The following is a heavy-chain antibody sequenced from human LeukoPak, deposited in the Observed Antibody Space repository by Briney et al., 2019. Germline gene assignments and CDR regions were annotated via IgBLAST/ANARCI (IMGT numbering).Heavy chain of an antibody. V-gene: IGHV3-23*01. CDR1: GFTFSSYA. CDR2: ISGSGGST. D-gene: IGHD6-19*01. CDR3: AKDVVGQQWPENC. J-gene: IGHJ4*02. Sequence: GGSLRLSCAASGFTFSSYAMSWVRQAPGKGLEWVSAISGSGGSTYYADSVKGRFTISRDNSKNTLYLQMNSLRPEDTAVYYCAKDVVGQQWPENCWGQGTLVTVSS.